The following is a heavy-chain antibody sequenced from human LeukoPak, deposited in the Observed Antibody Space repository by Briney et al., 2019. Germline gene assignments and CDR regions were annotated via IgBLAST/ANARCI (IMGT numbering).Heavy chain of an antibody. CDR3: ARDVSGYVPDTRFDY. CDR1: GGTFSSYA. Sequence: SVNVSCKASGGTFSSYAISWVRQAPGQGLGWMGRIIPIFVTANYAQKFQGRVTITTDESTSTAYMELSSLRSEDTAVHYCARDVSGYVPDTRFDYWGQGTLVTVSS. CDR2: IIPIFVTA. V-gene: IGHV1-69*05. D-gene: IGHD5-12*01. J-gene: IGHJ4*02.